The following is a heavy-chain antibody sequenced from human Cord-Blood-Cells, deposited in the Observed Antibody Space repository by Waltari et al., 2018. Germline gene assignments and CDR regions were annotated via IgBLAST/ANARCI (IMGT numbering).Heavy chain of an antibody. V-gene: IGHV4-34*01. D-gene: IGHD2-2*02. J-gene: IGHJ3*02. Sequence: QVQLQQWGAGLSKPSETLSLTCAVYGGSFSGYYWSWIRQPPGKGLEWIREINHSGSTNYNPSLKSRVTISVDTYKNHFSLKLSSVTAADTAVYYCARGQPDIVVVPAAIPAFDIWGQGTMVTVSS. CDR2: INHSGST. CDR3: ARGQPDIVVVPAAIPAFDI. CDR1: GGSFSGYY.